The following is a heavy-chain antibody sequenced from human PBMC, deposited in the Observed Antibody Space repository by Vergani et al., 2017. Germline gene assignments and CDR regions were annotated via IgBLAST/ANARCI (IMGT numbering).Heavy chain of an antibody. J-gene: IGHJ5*02. CDR2: INPNTGDT. Sequence: QVQLMQSGAEVKKPGASVQVSCKASGYPFTAYYIHWMRQAPGQGLEWMGWINPNTGDTIYAQKFHGRVTMTRDTSISTVYMEVTGLRSDDTAVCYCARGXRGSGSYMAWFAPWGQGTLVTVSS. D-gene: IGHD1-26*01. CDR3: ARGXRGSGSYMAWFAP. V-gene: IGHV1-2*02. CDR1: GYPFTAYY.